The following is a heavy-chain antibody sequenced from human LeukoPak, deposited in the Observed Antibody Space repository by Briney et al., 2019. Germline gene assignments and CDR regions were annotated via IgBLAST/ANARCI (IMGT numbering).Heavy chain of an antibody. CDR2: ISSSGTYK. V-gene: IGHV3-21*01. Sequence: GGSLRLSCAVSGFTISSYSMSWVRQAPGKGLEWVSSISSSGTYKYYADSVKGRFTISRDNAKNSLYLQMNSLRAEDTAVYYCAKGKDSVAGATNDYWGQGTLVTVSS. CDR3: AKGKDSVAGATNDY. J-gene: IGHJ4*02. CDR1: GFTISSYS. D-gene: IGHD6-19*01.